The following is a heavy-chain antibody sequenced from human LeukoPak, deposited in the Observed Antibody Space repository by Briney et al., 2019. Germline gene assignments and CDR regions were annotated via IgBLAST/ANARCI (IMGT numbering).Heavy chain of an antibody. J-gene: IGHJ4*02. CDR3: ARASGDYYGSGSDYGIDY. D-gene: IGHD3-10*01. Sequence: GASVKVSCKASGYTFTGFYIHWVRQAPGQGLEWMGWINPNSGDTNYAQKFQGRVAMTRDTSISTAYMELNRLRSDDTAVYYCARASGDYYGSGSDYGIDYWGQGTLVTVSS. CDR1: GYTFTGFY. CDR2: INPNSGDT. V-gene: IGHV1-2*02.